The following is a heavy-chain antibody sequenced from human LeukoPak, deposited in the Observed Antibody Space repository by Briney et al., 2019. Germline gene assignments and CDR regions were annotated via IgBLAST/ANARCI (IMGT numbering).Heavy chain of an antibody. V-gene: IGHV1-18*01. J-gene: IGHJ4*02. D-gene: IGHD3-9*01. CDR2: ISAYNGNT. CDR1: GYTFTSYG. Sequence: ASVKVSCKASGYTFTSYGISWVRQAPGQGLEWMGWISAYNGNTNYAQKLQGRVTMTTDTSTSTAYMELRSLRSDDTAVYYCARVVVLRYFDWLLTVSAAAGMGDYFDYWGQGTLVTVSS. CDR3: ARVVVLRYFDWLLTVSAAAGMGDYFDY.